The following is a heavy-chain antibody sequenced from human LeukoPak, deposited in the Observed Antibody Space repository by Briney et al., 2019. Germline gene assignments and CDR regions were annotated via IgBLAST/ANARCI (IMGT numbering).Heavy chain of an antibody. CDR1: GFTFSSYA. J-gene: IGHJ4*02. D-gene: IGHD2-2*01. CDR3: AKDLGTSDCSSTSCYFH. V-gene: IGHV3-23*01. Sequence: GGSLRLSCAASGFTFSSYAMSWVRQAPGKGLEWVSAISGSGGSTYYADSVKGRFTISRDNSNNTLYLQMNGLRPEDTAVYYCAKDLGTSDCSSTSCYFHWGQGTLVTVSS. CDR2: ISGSGGST.